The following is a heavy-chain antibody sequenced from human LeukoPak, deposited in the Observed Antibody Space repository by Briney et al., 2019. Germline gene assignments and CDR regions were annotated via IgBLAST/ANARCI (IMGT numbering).Heavy chain of an antibody. CDR1: GGSISNYY. Sequence: SETLSLTCTVSGGSISNYYWNWIRQPPGKGREWIGYIYYSGSTNYNPSLKSRVTISVDTSKNQFSLKLTSVTAADTAVYYCARCPYSSSTLFDYWGQGTLVTVSS. D-gene: IGHD6-6*01. J-gene: IGHJ4*02. CDR3: ARCPYSSSTLFDY. CDR2: IYYSGST. V-gene: IGHV4-59*01.